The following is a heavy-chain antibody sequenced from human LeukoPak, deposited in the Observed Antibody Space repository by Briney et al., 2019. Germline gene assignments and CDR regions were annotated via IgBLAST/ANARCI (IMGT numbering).Heavy chain of an antibody. Sequence: GGSLRLSCAASGFTFSSNDMTWVRQAPGKGLEWVSSISTSSTYIFYADSVKGRFTISRDNARNSLYLQMNSLRAEDTAVYYCAKDLNRGYSYGFLFDYWGQGTLVTVSS. V-gene: IGHV3-21*01. D-gene: IGHD5-18*01. CDR2: ISTSSTYI. CDR3: AKDLNRGYSYGFLFDY. CDR1: GFTFSSND. J-gene: IGHJ4*02.